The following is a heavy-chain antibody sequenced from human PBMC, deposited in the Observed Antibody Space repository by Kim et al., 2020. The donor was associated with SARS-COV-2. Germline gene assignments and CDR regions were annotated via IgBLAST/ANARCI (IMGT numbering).Heavy chain of an antibody. V-gene: IGHV4-34*01. J-gene: IGHJ5*02. CDR3: ARPSFTGSDWFDP. D-gene: IGHD3-16*01. Sequence: SNPSLKSRVTISVDTSKNQFSLKLSSVTAADTAVYYCARPSFTGSDWFDPWGQGTLVTVSS.